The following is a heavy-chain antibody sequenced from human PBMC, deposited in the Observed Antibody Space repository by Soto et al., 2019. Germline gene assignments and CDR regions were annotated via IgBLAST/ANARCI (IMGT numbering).Heavy chain of an antibody. V-gene: IGHV4-34*01. CDR1: GGSFSGYY. CDR2: INHSGST. Sequence: SETLSLTCAVYGGSFSGYYWSWIRQPPGKGLEWIGEINHSGSTNYNPSLKSRVTISVDTSKNQFSLKLSSVTAADTAVYYCARSGQYYDYVWGSYRPRWFDPWGQGTLVTVSS. J-gene: IGHJ5*02. D-gene: IGHD3-16*02. CDR3: ARSGQYYDYVWGSYRPRWFDP.